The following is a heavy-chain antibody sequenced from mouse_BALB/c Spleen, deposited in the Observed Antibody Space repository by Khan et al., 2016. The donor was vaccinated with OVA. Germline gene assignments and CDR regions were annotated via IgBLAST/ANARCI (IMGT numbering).Heavy chain of an antibody. Sequence: VQLQQSGAELAKPGASVKMSCKASGYTFINYWILWIKQRPGQGLEWIGYIHPSTGYTEYNQNFKDKATLTADKSSSTADMQLSSLTSEDSQGYYCARRGLRWDFDYWGQGTTLTVSS. D-gene: IGHD1-1*01. J-gene: IGHJ2*01. CDR3: ARRGLRWDFDY. V-gene: IGHV1-7*01. CDR2: IHPSTGYT. CDR1: GYTFINYW.